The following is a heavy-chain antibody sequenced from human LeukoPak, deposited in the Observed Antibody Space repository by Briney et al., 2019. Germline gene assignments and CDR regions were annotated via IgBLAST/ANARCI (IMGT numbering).Heavy chain of an antibody. D-gene: IGHD6-6*01. J-gene: IGHJ4*02. CDR1: GGSISGSSYY. CDR2: IYYSGST. CDR3: ARHRGGSGYSSSDY. Sequence: PSETLSLTGTVSGGSISGSSYYWGWIRQPPGKGLEWIGSIYYSGSTYYNPSLKSRVTISVDTSKNQFCLRLSCVTAADTAVYYCARHRGGSGYSSSDYWGQGTLVTVSS. V-gene: IGHV4-39*01.